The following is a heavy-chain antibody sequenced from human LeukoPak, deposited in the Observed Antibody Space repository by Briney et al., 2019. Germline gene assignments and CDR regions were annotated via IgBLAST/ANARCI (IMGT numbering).Heavy chain of an antibody. CDR3: ARVRYRLAETYIDY. Sequence: ASVKVSCKASGYTFTGYFMHWVRQAPGQGLEWMGWINPNSGGTNYAQKFQGRVTMTRDTSISTAYMELSRLRSDDTAVYYCARVRYRLAETYIDYWGQGTLVTVSS. J-gene: IGHJ4*02. D-gene: IGHD3-16*01. CDR1: GYTFTGYF. CDR2: INPNSGGT. V-gene: IGHV1-2*02.